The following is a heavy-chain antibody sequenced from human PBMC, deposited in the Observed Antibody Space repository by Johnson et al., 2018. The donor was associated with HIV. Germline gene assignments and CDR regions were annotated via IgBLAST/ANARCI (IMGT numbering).Heavy chain of an antibody. J-gene: IGHJ3*02. D-gene: IGHD6-13*01. Sequence: QVQLVESGGGVVQPGRSLRLSCAASGFTFSSYAMHWVRQAPGKGLELVAVISYDGSNKYYADSVKGRFTISRDNSKNTLYLQMNSLRAEDTAVHYCARDALAAAGPIWCQGTMVTVSS. CDR2: ISYDGSNK. V-gene: IGHV3-30*04. CDR1: GFTFSSYA. CDR3: ARDALAAAGPI.